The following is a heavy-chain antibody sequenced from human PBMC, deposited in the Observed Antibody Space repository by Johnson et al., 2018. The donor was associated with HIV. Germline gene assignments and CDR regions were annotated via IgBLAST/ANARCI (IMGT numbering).Heavy chain of an antibody. CDR1: GFTFDDYA. CDR3: AKDRMYDYGDYGGAFDI. Sequence: VQLVESGGGVVQPGRSLRLSCAASGFTFDDYAMHWVRQAPGKGLEWVSGISWNSGSIGYADSVKGRFTISRDNSKNTLYLQMNSLKVEDTAVYYCAKDRMYDYGDYGGAFDIWGQGTMVTVSS. D-gene: IGHD4-17*01. CDR2: ISWNSGSI. V-gene: IGHV3-9*01. J-gene: IGHJ3*02.